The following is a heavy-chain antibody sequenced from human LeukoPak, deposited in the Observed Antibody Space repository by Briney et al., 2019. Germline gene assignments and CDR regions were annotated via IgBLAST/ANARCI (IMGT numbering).Heavy chain of an antibody. CDR3: ARGPPAVTTNTYA. V-gene: IGHV3-66*01. CDR2: IYSGGTT. D-gene: IGHD1-1*01. CDR1: GFTVNNNY. J-gene: IGHJ5*02. Sequence: QPGGSLRLSSAASGFTVNNNYMNWVRQAQGKGLEWVSLIYSGGTTSYADSVKGRFTISRDNSKNTLYLQMNSLRVEDTAVYYCARGPPAVTTNTYAWGQGTLVTVSS.